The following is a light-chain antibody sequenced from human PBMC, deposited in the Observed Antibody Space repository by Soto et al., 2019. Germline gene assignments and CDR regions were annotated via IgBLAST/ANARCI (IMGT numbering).Light chain of an antibody. V-gene: IGKV1-5*01. CDR2: DAS. CDR3: QHAATFPLIT. CDR1: QSISSW. J-gene: IGKJ5*01. Sequence: TQLAKENSTLSASVGASVTDTCRSSQSISSWLAWYQQKPGKAPKLLIYDASSLESGVPSRFSGSGSGTEFTLTISSLQPEDFATYYCQHAATFPLITSAQRTRPEIK.